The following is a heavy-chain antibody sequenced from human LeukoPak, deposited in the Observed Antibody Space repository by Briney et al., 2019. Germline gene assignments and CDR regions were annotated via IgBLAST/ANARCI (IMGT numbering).Heavy chain of an antibody. CDR2: ISSSSSYI. J-gene: IGHJ6*02. D-gene: IGHD3-10*01. Sequence: GGSLRLSCAASGFTFSSYSMNWVRQAPGKGLEWVSSISSSSSYIYYADSVKGRFTISRDNAKNSLSLQMNSLRAEDTAVYYCARDLMSYYYGSGSYSYYYYYGMDVWGQGTTVTVSS. CDR3: ARDLMSYYYGSGSYSYYYYYGMDV. CDR1: GFTFSSYS. V-gene: IGHV3-21*01.